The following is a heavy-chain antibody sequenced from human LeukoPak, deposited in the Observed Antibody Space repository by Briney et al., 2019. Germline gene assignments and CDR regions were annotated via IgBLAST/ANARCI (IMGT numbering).Heavy chain of an antibody. CDR2: IYTSGST. J-gene: IGHJ3*02. Sequence: SETLSLTCTVSGGSISSGSYHWSWIRQPAGKGLEWIGRIYTSGSTNYNPSLKSRVTISVDTSKNQFSLKPSSVTAADTAVYYCARDYDFWSGYYRDDAFDIWGQGTMVTVSS. D-gene: IGHD3-3*01. CDR3: ARDYDFWSGYYRDDAFDI. V-gene: IGHV4-61*02. CDR1: GGSISSGSYH.